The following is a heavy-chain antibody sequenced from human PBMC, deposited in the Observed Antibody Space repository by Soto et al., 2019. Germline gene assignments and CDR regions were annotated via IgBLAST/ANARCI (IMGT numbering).Heavy chain of an antibody. Sequence: ASVKVSCKASGYTFTTCVISWVLQAPGQGLEWMGWISTYNANTNYAQKLQGRVTMTTDTSTSTAYMELRSLRSDDTAVYYCVRDLDGSGSYYNDFWGQGLLVTGSS. CDR1: GYTFTTCV. J-gene: IGHJ4*02. D-gene: IGHD3-10*01. CDR2: ISTYNANT. CDR3: VRDLDGSGSYYNDF. V-gene: IGHV1-18*01.